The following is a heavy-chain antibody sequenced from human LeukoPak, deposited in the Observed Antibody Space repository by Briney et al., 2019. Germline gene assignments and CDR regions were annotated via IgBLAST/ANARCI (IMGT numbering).Heavy chain of an antibody. V-gene: IGHV4-39*07. Sequence: PSETLSLTCAVSGGSISSSSYYWSWIRQPPGKGLEWIGTMYFSGSTYYNPSLKSRVTISVDTSKNQFSLKLSSVTAADTAVYYCARSGSGYLRYYFDYWGQGTLVTVSS. CDR3: ARSGSGYLRYYFDY. CDR1: GGSISSSSYY. CDR2: MYFSGST. D-gene: IGHD5-12*01. J-gene: IGHJ4*02.